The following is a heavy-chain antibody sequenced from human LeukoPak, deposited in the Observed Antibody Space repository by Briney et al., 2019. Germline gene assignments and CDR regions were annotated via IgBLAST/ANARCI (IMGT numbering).Heavy chain of an antibody. J-gene: IGHJ4*02. CDR3: ARAGYYDILTGYSHLGDY. D-gene: IGHD3-9*01. Sequence: GASVTVSCKASGGTFSSYAITWVRQAPGQGLEWMGRIVPILGIANYAQRFQGRVTITADKSTSTAYMELSSLRSEDTVVYYCARAGYYDILTGYSHLGDYWGQGTLVTVSS. V-gene: IGHV1-69*04. CDR2: IVPILGIA. CDR1: GGTFSSYA.